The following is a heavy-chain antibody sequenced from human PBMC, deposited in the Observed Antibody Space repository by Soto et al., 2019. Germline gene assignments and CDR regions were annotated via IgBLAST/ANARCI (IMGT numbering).Heavy chain of an antibody. D-gene: IGHD1-26*01. CDR2: VRFDGSNK. CDR1: GFTFSGFG. V-gene: IGHV3-33*01. CDR3: ARDGVGATTFFGYFDY. J-gene: IGHJ4*02. Sequence: QVQLVESGGGVVQPRRSLRLSCAASGFTFSGFGMHWVRQAPGKGLEWVAIVRFDGSNKYYADSVKGRFTISRDNSRNTLYLQMNSLRAEDTAVYFCARDGVGATTFFGYFDYWGQGTLVTVSS.